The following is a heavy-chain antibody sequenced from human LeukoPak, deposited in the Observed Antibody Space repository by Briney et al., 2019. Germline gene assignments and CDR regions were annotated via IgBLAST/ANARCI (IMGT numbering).Heavy chain of an antibody. CDR3: TRTMVRGVVPDYYYYGMDV. CDR1: GFTFGDYA. Sequence: PGGSLRLSCTASGFTFGDYALSWVAQAPGKGRGGVGLFRSKAYGGTTEYAASVKGRFTISRDDSKSIAYLQMNSLKTEDTVVYYCTRTMVRGVVPDYYYYGMDVWGKGTTVTVSS. CDR2: FRSKAYGGTT. J-gene: IGHJ6*04. V-gene: IGHV3-49*04. D-gene: IGHD3-10*01.